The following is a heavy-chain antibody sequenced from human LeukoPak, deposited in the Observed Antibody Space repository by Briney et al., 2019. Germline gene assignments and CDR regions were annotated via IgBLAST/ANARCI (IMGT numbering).Heavy chain of an antibody. V-gene: IGHV3-23*01. CDR3: VKEHVDRAFTRSFEM. CDR2: ISPDNT. CDR1: GFTFSTNP. Sequence: GGSLRLSCAASGFTFSTNPMSWVRQAPGKGLEWVSAISPDNTYYADSVKGWFTISRDDSKNTVYLQMNSPSAEDTARYYCVKEHVDRAFTRSFEMWGQGTVVTVSS. J-gene: IGHJ3*02. D-gene: IGHD3-10*01.